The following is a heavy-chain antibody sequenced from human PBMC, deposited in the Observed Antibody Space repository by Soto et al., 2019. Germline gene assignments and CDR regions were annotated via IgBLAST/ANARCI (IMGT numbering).Heavy chain of an antibody. J-gene: IGHJ4*02. CDR2: ISSDGSNK. Sequence: QVQLVESGGGVVQPGRSLRLSCAVSGFTFSSHIMHWVRQAPGKGLEWVALISSDGSNKYYADSVKGRFTTSRDNSKNMMYLHMNSLTVEDTGVYYCARGDEAGSDCDLGYWGQGALVTVSS. D-gene: IGHD1-26*01. CDR1: GFTFSSHI. V-gene: IGHV3-30-3*01. CDR3: ARGDEAGSDCDLGY.